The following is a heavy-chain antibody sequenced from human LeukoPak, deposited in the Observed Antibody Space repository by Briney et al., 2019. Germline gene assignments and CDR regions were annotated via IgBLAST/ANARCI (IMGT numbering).Heavy chain of an antibody. V-gene: IGHV4-34*01. CDR1: GGSFSGYY. CDR2: INHSGST. D-gene: IGHD6-13*01. J-gene: IGHJ6*03. CDR3: ARGGSGSSWTYYYYYMDV. Sequence: SETLSLTCAVYGGSFSGYYWSWIRQPPGKGLEWIGEINHSGSTNYNPSLKSRVTISVDTSKNQLSLKLSSVTAADTAVYYCARGGSGSSWTYYYYYMDVWGKGTTVTVSS.